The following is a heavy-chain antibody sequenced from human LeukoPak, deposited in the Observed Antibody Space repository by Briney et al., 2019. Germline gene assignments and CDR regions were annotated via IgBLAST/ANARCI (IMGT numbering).Heavy chain of an antibody. D-gene: IGHD6-13*01. CDR1: GGSISSGGYY. V-gene: IGHV4-31*03. CDR3: ATGVYKAAAGTEFDY. CDR2: IYYSGST. Sequence: PSETLSLTCTVSGGSISSGGYYWSWIRQHPGKGLEWIGYIYYSGSTYYHPSFKSRVTISVDTSKNQLSLKLSSVTAADTAVYYCATGVYKAAAGTEFDYWGQGTLVTVSS. J-gene: IGHJ4*02.